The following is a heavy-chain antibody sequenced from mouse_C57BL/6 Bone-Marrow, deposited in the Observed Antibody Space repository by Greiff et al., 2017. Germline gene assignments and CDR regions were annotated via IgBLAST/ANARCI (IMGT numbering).Heavy chain of an antibody. CDR3: ATQYYYGSSYEDY. CDR2: INPGSGGT. D-gene: IGHD1-1*01. CDR1: GYAFTNYL. Sequence: QVQLQQSGAELVRPGTSVKVSCKASGYAFTNYLIAWVKQRPGQGLEWIGVINPGSGGTNYNEKFKGKATLTAEKSSSTAYMQLSSLTSEDSAVYFDATQYYYGSSYEDYWGQGTTLTVSA. V-gene: IGHV1-54*01. J-gene: IGHJ2*01.